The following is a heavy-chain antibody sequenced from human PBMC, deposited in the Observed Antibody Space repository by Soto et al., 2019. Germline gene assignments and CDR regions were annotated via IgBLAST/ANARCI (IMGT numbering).Heavy chain of an antibody. D-gene: IGHD2-21*02. V-gene: IGHV3-66*01. J-gene: IGHJ6*03. CDR2: IYSGGST. CDR3: ARGSGDYYYYYYMDV. CDR1: GFTVSSNY. Sequence: EVQLVESGGGLVQPGGSLRLSCAASGFTVSSNYMSWVRQAPGKGLEWVSVIYSGGSTYYADSVKGRFTISRDNSKNTLYLQMNSQRAEDTAVYYCARGSGDYYYYYYMDVWAKGPTVTVSS.